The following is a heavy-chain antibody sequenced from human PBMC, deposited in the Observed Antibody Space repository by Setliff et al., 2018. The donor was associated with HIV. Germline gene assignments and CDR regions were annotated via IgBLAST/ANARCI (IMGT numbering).Heavy chain of an antibody. J-gene: IGHJ6*02. V-gene: IGHV3-30*02. D-gene: IGHD3-22*01. Sequence: LRLSCAASGFTFSSYGMHWVRQAPGKGLEWVAFIRYDGSNKYYADSVKGRFTISRDNSKNTLYLQMNSLRAEDTAVYYCTQEGFYDSSGSDCYGMDVWGQGTTVTVSS. CDR3: TQEGFYDSSGSDCYGMDV. CDR2: IRYDGSNK. CDR1: GFTFSSYG.